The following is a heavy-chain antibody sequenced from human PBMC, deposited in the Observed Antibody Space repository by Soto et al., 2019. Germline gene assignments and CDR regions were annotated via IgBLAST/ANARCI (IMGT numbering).Heavy chain of an antibody. CDR2: ISAYNGNT. CDR1: GYTFSGYA. Sequence: QVQLVQSGAEVKKPGASVKVSCKASGYTFSGYAMGWVRQAPGQGLEWMGWISAYNGNTDYAQKFQGRVTMTTDTSTSTAYMELRSLTSDDTAVYYCARPFGDYGDSAWCLRYWGQGTLVTVSS. CDR3: ARPFGDYGDSAWCLRY. D-gene: IGHD4-17*01. J-gene: IGHJ4*02. V-gene: IGHV1-18*01.